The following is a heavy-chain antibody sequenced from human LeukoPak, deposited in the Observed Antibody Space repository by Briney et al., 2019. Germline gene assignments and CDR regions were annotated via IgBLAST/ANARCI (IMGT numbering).Heavy chain of an antibody. CDR2: ISQDGSQK. J-gene: IGHJ4*02. V-gene: IGHV3-7*01. CDR1: GFTFSTYW. Sequence: GGSLRLSCEGSGFTFSTYWMDWVRQSPGKRLEWVASISQDGSQKDYVESVKGRFTISRDNAKKSLYLQMNSLRAEDTATYYCATDRGYSSFDYWGQGTLVTVSS. D-gene: IGHD6-13*01. CDR3: ATDRGYSSFDY.